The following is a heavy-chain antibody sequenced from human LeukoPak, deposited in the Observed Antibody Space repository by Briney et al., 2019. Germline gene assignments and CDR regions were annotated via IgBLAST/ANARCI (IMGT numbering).Heavy chain of an antibody. CDR1: GFTFSSYG. CDR2: IRYDGSNK. Sequence: GGSLRLSCAASGFTFSSYGMHWVRQAPGKGLEWVAFIRYDGSNKYYADSVKGRFTISRDNSKNTLYLQMNSLRAEDTAVYYCAKDRGRVFGVVLPDYWGQGTLVTVSS. D-gene: IGHD3-3*01. CDR3: AKDRGRVFGVVLPDY. V-gene: IGHV3-30*02. J-gene: IGHJ4*02.